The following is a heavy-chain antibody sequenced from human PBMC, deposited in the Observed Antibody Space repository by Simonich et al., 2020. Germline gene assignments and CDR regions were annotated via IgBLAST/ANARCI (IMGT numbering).Heavy chain of an antibody. CDR1: DFTFNSFS. J-gene: IGHJ3*02. D-gene: IGHD5-12*01. V-gene: IGHV3-48*01. Sequence: EVQLVESGGGLLQPGGSLRLSCAASDFTFNSFSMNWVRQAPGKGLEWVSYISSSSSTIFYADYVKGRFTISRDNAKNSLYLQMNSLRAEDTAVYYCARDSSYYAFDIWGQGTMVTVSS. CDR2: ISSSSSTI. CDR3: ARDSSYYAFDI.